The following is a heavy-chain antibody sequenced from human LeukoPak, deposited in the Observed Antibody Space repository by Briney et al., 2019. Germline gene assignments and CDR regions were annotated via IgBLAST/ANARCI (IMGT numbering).Heavy chain of an antibody. Sequence: SETLSLTCTVSGGSISSYYWSWIRQPPGKGLEWIGYIYYSGSTNYNPSLKSRVTISVDTSKNQFSLKLSSVTAADTAVYYCARLGGGYDSSGFDYWGQGTLVTVSS. J-gene: IGHJ4*02. V-gene: IGHV4-59*08. CDR1: GGSISSYY. CDR2: IYYSGST. D-gene: IGHD3-22*01. CDR3: ARLGGGYDSSGFDY.